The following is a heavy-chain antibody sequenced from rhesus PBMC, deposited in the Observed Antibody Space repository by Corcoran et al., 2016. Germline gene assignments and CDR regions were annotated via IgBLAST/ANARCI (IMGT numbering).Heavy chain of an antibody. J-gene: IGHJ5-1*01. CDR3: ALRYEV. CDR2: IYSSGST. CDR1: GGSIRSNY. D-gene: IGHD1-1-1*01. V-gene: IGHV4S11*01. Sequence: QVQLQESGPGLVKPSETLSLTCAVSGGSIRSNYWSWIRQAPGRGLEWIGYIYSSGSTYHNPSLKSRVTLSVDTSKNQFSLKLTSVTAADTAVYYCALRYEVWGPGVLVTVSS.